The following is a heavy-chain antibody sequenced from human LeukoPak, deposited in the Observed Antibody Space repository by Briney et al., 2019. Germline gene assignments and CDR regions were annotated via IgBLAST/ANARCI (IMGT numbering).Heavy chain of an antibody. CDR1: GFTFSSYS. D-gene: IGHD3-22*01. CDR2: ISSSSSYI. Sequence: GGSLRLSYAASGFTFSSYSTNWVRQAPGKGLEWVSSISSSSSYIYYADSVKGRFTICRDNAKNSLYLQMNSLRAEDTAVYYCARGLIPSLGGRYYYYRDVWGKGTTVTVSS. V-gene: IGHV3-21*01. CDR3: ARGLIPSLGGRYYYYRDV. J-gene: IGHJ6*03.